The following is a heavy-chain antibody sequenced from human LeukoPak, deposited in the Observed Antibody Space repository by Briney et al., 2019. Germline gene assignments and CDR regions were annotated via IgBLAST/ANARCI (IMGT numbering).Heavy chain of an antibody. D-gene: IGHD4/OR15-4a*01. Sequence: GGSLRLSCAASGFTSSTYAMSWVRQAPGKGLGWVSAISGSGCTTYYADSVKGRFTISRDNSKNTLYLQMNSLRADDTAVYYCAKEVPDFDYWGQGTLVTVSS. CDR2: ISGSGCTT. J-gene: IGHJ4*02. CDR3: AKEVPDFDY. CDR1: GFTSSTYA. V-gene: IGHV3-23*01.